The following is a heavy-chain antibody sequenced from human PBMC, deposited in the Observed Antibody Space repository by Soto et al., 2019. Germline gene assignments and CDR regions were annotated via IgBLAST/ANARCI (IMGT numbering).Heavy chain of an antibody. V-gene: IGHV3-33*08. CDR3: ARESWPGGVYYYYGMDV. CDR1: GFTFSSYG. D-gene: IGHD3-3*01. CDR2: IWYDGSNK. Sequence: GGSLSLSCAASGFTFSSYGMHWVRQAPGKGLEWVAVIWYDGSNKYYADSVKGRFTISRDNSKNTLYPQMNSLRAEDTAVYYCARESWPGGVYYYYGMDVWGQGTTVTVSS. J-gene: IGHJ6*02.